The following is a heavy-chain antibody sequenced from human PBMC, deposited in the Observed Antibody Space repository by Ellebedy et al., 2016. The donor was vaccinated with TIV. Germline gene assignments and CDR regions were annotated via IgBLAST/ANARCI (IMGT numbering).Heavy chain of an antibody. D-gene: IGHD1-26*01. CDR3: ARHQTRILGATSTDH. Sequence: GESLKISXQVSGYSFTNYWIGWVRQMPGKGLEWMGIIYPDDSDTKYSPSFQGQVTISADKSISTAYLQWSSLRASDTAIYYCARHQTRILGATSTDHWGQGTLVTVSS. V-gene: IGHV5-51*01. J-gene: IGHJ4*02. CDR2: IYPDDSDT. CDR1: GYSFTNYW.